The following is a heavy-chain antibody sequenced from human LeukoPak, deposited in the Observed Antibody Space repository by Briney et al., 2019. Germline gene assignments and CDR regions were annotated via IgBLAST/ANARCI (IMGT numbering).Heavy chain of an antibody. Sequence: GASVKVSCKASGYTFTAYYMHWVRQAPGQGLEWMGRINPNGGNTNYAQKFQGRVTMTRDTSISTAYMGLSRLRSDDTAVYYCARGNSISLFEWGQGTLVTVSS. CDR1: GYTFTAYY. CDR2: INPNGGNT. D-gene: IGHD6-6*01. CDR3: ARGNSISLFE. J-gene: IGHJ4*02. V-gene: IGHV1-2*06.